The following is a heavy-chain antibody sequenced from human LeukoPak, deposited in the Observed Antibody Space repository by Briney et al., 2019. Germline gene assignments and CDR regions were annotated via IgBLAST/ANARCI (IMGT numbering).Heavy chain of an antibody. J-gene: IGHJ3*02. CDR2: IYSGGST. D-gene: IGHD5-24*01. V-gene: IGHV3-53*01. CDR3: AREMATIRDAFDI. CDR1: GFTVSSNY. Sequence: GGSLRLSCAASGFTVSSNYMSWVRQAPGKGLEWVSVIYSGGSTYYADSVKGRFTISRDNAKNSLYLQMNSLRAEDTALYYCAREMATIRDAFDIWGQGTMVTVSS.